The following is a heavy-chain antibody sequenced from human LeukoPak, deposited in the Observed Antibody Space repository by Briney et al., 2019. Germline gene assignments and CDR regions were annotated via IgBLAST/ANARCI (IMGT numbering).Heavy chain of an antibody. V-gene: IGHV4-59*01. CDR1: RDSISGYY. CDR2: IYDSGST. Sequence: PSETLSLTCTVSRDSISGYYWSWIRQPPGKGLEWIGYIYDSGSTSYNPSLKSRVTISVDTSKNQFSLKLSSVTAADTAVYYCARSWELYYFDYWGQGTLVTVSS. CDR3: ARSWELYYFDY. D-gene: IGHD4-23*01. J-gene: IGHJ4*02.